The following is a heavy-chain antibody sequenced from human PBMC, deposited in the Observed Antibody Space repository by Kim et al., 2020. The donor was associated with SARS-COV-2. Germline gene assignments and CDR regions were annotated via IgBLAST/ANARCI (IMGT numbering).Heavy chain of an antibody. V-gene: IGHV3-23*01. J-gene: IGHJ6*02. CDR3: AKAVDQLLGPYYGMDV. Sequence: DSGTGRFTISRDNTKNTLFLQMNSLRADDTAVYYWAKAVDQLLGPYYGMDVWGQGTTVTVSS. D-gene: IGHD2-2*01.